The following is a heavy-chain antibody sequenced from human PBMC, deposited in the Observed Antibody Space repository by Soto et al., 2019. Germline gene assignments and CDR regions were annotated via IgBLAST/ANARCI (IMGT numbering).Heavy chain of an antibody. CDR3: TTRLNAHFDY. J-gene: IGHJ4*02. V-gene: IGHV3-23*01. D-gene: IGHD2-2*01. Sequence: EVHLLESGGGLVHPGGSLTLSCVASGFTFSHYTLNWVRQAPGKGPEWVSTISDRPTGHSHYAESVRGRFVTSRDDSRNTVYLQVDSLRADYTALYYSTTRLNAHFDYGGQGVRVTVSS. CDR1: GFTFSHYT. CDR2: ISDRPTGHS.